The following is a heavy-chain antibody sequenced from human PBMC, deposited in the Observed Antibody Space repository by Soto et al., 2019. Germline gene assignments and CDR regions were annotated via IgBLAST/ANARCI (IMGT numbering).Heavy chain of an antibody. CDR2: IRSKANSYAT. D-gene: IGHD2-8*01. CDR1: GFTFSSFA. J-gene: IGHJ5*02. CDR3: TRWCSSCGVGRLDP. V-gene: IGHV3-73*01. Sequence: EVQLVESGGGLVQPGGSLKLSCAASGFTFSSFAMHWVRQASGKGLEWVGRIRSKANSYATEYAAWVKGRFTIYRDDSKNTAYLQMNSLETEDTAVYYCTRWCSSCGVGRLDPWGQGTLVTVSS.